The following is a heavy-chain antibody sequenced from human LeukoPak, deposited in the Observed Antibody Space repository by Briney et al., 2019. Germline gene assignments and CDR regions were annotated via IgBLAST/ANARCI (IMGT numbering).Heavy chain of an antibody. Sequence: SETLSLTCTVSGGSISSGDYYWSWIRQPPGKGLEWIGYIYYSGSTYYNPSLMSRVTISVDTSKNQFSLKLSSVTAADTAVYYCAREADTAMVRVDYYYMDVWGKGTTVTVSS. CDR3: AREADTAMVRVDYYYMDV. J-gene: IGHJ6*03. CDR1: GGSISSGDYY. D-gene: IGHD5-18*01. V-gene: IGHV4-30-4*08. CDR2: IYYSGST.